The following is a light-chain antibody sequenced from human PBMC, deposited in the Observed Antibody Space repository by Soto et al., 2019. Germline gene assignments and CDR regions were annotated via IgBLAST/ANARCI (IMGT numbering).Light chain of an antibody. V-gene: IGKV3-20*01. CDR1: QSVSSSY. J-gene: IGKJ1*01. CDR2: GAS. Sequence: EIVLTQSPGTLSLSPGERATLSCRASQSVSSSYLAWYQQKPGQAPRLLIYGASSRATGIPDRFSGSGSGTDFTLXXSRLXPEXFXVYXXXQYGXSPXXXGQGTKVEIK. CDR3: XQYGXSPXX.